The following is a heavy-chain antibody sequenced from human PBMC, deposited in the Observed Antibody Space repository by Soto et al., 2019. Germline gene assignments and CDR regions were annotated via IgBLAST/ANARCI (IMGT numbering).Heavy chain of an antibody. J-gene: IGHJ6*02. D-gene: IGHD6-13*01. V-gene: IGHV4-39*01. CDR1: GGSITSNSYY. CDR3: ARHTPAAGTYYYYYGMDV. CDR2: IYYSGST. Sequence: QLQLQESGPGLVKPSETLSLTCTVSGGSITSNSYYWGWIRQPPGKGLEWIGSIYYSGSTDYNPYLMGRVTISMDTSDTEFSLRRSSVTAADTAVFYCARHTPAAGTYYYYYGMDVWGQGTTVTVSS.